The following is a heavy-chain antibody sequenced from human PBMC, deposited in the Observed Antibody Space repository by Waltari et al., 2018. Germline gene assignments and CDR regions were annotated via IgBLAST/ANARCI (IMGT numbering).Heavy chain of an antibody. CDR1: GFSFSSYW. V-gene: IGHV3-7*01. J-gene: IGHJ6*02. CDR3: ARESSSFSNYISYGMDV. D-gene: IGHD4-4*01. Sequence: EVQLVESGGGLVQPGGSLRLSCAASGFSFSSYWMTWVRQTPGKGLGWVANIKKDGSEQNYVDSVKGRFTISRDNANNSLHLQMHSLRAEDTAVYSCARESSSFSNYISYGMDVWGQGTTVTVAS. CDR2: IKKDGSEQ.